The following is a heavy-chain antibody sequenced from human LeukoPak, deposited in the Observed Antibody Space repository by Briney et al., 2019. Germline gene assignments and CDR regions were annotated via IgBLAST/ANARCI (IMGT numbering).Heavy chain of an antibody. J-gene: IGHJ6*04. Sequence: GRSLSLSCAASGFTFSSYSMRWVRQAPGKGLEWVSVISYDGSNKYYADSVKGRFTISRDNSKNTLYLQMNSLRAENTPVYYCARVPVLAGTDYYYGMDVWGKGTTVTVSS. CDR2: ISYDGSNK. CDR1: GFTFSSYS. D-gene: IGHD6-19*01. V-gene: IGHV3-30*04. CDR3: ARVPVLAGTDYYYGMDV.